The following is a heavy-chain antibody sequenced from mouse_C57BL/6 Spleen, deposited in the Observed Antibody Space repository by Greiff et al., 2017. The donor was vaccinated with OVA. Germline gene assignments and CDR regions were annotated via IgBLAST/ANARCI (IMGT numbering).Heavy chain of an antibody. CDR3: ARVYDYDVTWFAY. CDR1: GYTFTSYW. Sequence: VQLQQPGAELVMPGASVKLSCKASGYTFTSYWMHWVKQRPGQGLEWIGEIDPSDSYTNYNQKFKGKSTLTVDKSSSTAYMQLSSLTSEDSAVYYCARVYDYDVTWFAYWGQGTLVTVSA. D-gene: IGHD2-4*01. J-gene: IGHJ3*01. V-gene: IGHV1-69*01. CDR2: IDPSDSYT.